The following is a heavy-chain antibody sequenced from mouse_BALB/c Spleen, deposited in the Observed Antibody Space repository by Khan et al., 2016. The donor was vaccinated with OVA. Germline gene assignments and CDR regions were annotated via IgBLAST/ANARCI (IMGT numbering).Heavy chain of an antibody. CDR3: ARDAGRY. D-gene: IGHD3-3*01. V-gene: IGHV1-18*01. Sequence: VQLKQSGPELVKPGASVKISCKTSGYTFPEYTVHWVKQSLGKSLDWIGVINPKNGNTAYNQKFKGKATLTVDKSSSTAYMEFRSLTSEDSAVYYCARDAGRYWGQGTSGTVAS. CDR2: INPKNGNT. CDR1: GYTFPEYT. J-gene: IGHJ4*01.